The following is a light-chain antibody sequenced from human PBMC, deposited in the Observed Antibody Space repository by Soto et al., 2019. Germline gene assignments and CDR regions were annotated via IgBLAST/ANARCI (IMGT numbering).Light chain of an antibody. CDR3: SSYRSSNTRVV. CDR2: GVS. V-gene: IGLV2-14*01. CDR1: SSDVGSYDY. Sequence: QSVLTQPASVSGSPGQSITISCTGTSSDVGSYDYVSWYQQYPGKAPKLMIYGVSNRPSGVSNRFSGSKSGNTASLTVSGLQAEDEADYYCSSYRSSNTRVVFGGGTQLTVL. J-gene: IGLJ2*01.